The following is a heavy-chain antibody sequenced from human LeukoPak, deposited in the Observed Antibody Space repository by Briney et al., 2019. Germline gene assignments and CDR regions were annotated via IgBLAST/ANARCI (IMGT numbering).Heavy chain of an antibody. Sequence: SETLSLTCAVSGYSISSGYYGGWIRQPPGKGLEWIGSIYHSGSTYYNPSLKSRVTISVDTSKNQFSLKLSSVTAADTAVYYCARDRSWSSGLYFDYRGQGTLVTVSS. V-gene: IGHV4-38-2*02. CDR2: IYHSGST. CDR1: GYSISSGYY. D-gene: IGHD6-19*01. J-gene: IGHJ4*02. CDR3: ARDRSWSSGLYFDY.